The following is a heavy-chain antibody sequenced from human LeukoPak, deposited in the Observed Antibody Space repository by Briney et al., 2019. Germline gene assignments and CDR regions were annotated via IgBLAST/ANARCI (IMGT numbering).Heavy chain of an antibody. V-gene: IGHV3-23*01. Sequence: GGSLRLSCPPSGSTFSIYAMSWVRQAPGKRLEWVSSNSGSGGSTYYAVYVKGRFTISRDNTKNTLYLQMNSLRAEDTSVYYCAKDSSGYDCPSSPDYWGQGTLVTVSS. CDR1: GSTFSIYA. CDR2: NSGSGGST. J-gene: IGHJ4*02. D-gene: IGHD5-12*01. CDR3: AKDSSGYDCPSSPDY.